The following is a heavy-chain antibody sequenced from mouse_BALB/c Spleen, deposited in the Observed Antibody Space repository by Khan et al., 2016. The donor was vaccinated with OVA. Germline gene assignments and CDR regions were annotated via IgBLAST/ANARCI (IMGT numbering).Heavy chain of an antibody. CDR3: ARHNYGPFAY. D-gene: IGHD1-1*01. J-gene: IGHJ3*01. Sequence: ELVESGGGLVKPGGPLKLSCAASGFTFSSFAMSWVRQTPEKRLEWVATISSAGDYTYYPDSVKGRFTISRDNAKNTLYLQMSSLRSEDTAMYYCARHNYGPFAYWGQGTLVTVSA. V-gene: IGHV5-9-3*01. CDR2: ISSAGDYT. CDR1: GFTFSSFA.